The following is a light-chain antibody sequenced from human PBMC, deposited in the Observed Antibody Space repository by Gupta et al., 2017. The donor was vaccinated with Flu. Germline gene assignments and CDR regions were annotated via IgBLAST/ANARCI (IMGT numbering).Light chain of an antibody. CDR2: GTS. CDR3: QQYSHSLWT. Sequence: DIVLTQSPGTLSLSPGDRATLSCRASQTVSSGHLAWYQQKPGQGPRLLIYGTSNRASGIPDRFSGSGSGTDFILTISRLEPEDFAMYYCQQYSHSLWTFGQGTKVEV. CDR1: QTVSSGH. J-gene: IGKJ1*01. V-gene: IGKV3-20*01.